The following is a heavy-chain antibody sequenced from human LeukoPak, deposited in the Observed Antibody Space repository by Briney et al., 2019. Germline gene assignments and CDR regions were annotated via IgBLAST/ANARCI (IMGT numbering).Heavy chain of an antibody. Sequence: SETLSLTCTVSGGSISSSSYYWGWIRQPPGQGLEWIGSIYYSGSTYYNPSLKSRVTISVDTSKNQFSLKLSSVTAADTAVYYCARRGHSSGWYDRSYYFDYWGQGTLVTVSS. D-gene: IGHD6-19*01. V-gene: IGHV4-39*01. CDR1: GGSISSSSYY. CDR2: IYYSGST. J-gene: IGHJ4*02. CDR3: ARRGHSSGWYDRSYYFDY.